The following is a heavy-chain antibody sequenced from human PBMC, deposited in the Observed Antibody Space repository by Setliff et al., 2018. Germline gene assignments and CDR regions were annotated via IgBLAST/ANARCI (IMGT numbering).Heavy chain of an antibody. J-gene: IGHJ4*02. CDR2: ISAYSGKA. V-gene: IGHV1-18*01. Sequence: ASVKVSCKSSGYTFSDYGITWVRQAPGQGLEWMGWISAYSGKAYYAQKLQDRATMTTDTSTGTAYLELRSLRSDDTVVYYCSRLVRYCTTTSCQRLSGDEYWGQGTLVTVSS. CDR1: GYTFSDYG. CDR3: SRLVRYCTTTSCQRLSGDEY. D-gene: IGHD2-2*01.